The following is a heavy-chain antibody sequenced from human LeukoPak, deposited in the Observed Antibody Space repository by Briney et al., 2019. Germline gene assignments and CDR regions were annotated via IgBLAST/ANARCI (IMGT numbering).Heavy chain of an antibody. V-gene: IGHV3-23*01. J-gene: IGHJ4*02. Sequence: GGSLRLSCAASGFTFSSYAMSWVRQPPGEGLEWVSGISGSGDNTYYADSVKGRFTISRDNSKKTLYLHLNSLRVEDAAVYYCAKVGYDSSGYYYDPYYFDYWGQGTLVTVSS. CDR2: ISGSGDNT. D-gene: IGHD3-22*01. CDR1: GFTFSSYA. CDR3: AKVGYDSSGYYYDPYYFDY.